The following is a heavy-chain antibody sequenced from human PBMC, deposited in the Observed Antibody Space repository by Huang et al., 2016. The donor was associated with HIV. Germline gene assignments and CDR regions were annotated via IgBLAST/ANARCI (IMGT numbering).Heavy chain of an antibody. D-gene: IGHD3-22*01. CDR1: GFSISSYW. J-gene: IGHJ4*02. CDR2: NNSEGRST. V-gene: IGHV3-74*01. Sequence: EVQLVESGGGLVQPGGSLRLSCAASGFSISSYWLHWVRQAPGKGLVGSSRNNSEGRSTSYTDSGKGRFTIARDNANNTLYLQMNSLRAEDTAVYYCARDPRIQSWLNFFDYWGQGTLVSVSS. CDR3: ARDPRIQSWLNFFDY.